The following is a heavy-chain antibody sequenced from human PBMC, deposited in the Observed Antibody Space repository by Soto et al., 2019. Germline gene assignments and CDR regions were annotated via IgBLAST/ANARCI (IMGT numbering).Heavy chain of an antibody. CDR3: AAGIAGRPSHCYYCAMDV. Sequence: SETLSLTCTVSGGSISSYYGSWIRQPPGKGLEWIGYIHYSGSTNYNPSLKSRVTISGDTSKNQFSLKLSSVIAADTAVYYCAAGIAGRPSHCYYCAMDVWGQGTAVTVSS. V-gene: IGHV4-59*01. J-gene: IGHJ6*02. CDR2: IHYSGST. CDR1: GGSISSYY. D-gene: IGHD6-6*01.